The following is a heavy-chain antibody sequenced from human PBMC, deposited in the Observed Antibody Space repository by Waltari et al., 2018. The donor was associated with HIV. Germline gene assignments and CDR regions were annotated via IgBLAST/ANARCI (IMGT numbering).Heavy chain of an antibody. V-gene: IGHV3-7*01. Sequence: EVPLVEAGGGLVHPVGSLRLSCAASGLPFRGPWVRWVRQAPGKGLEWVANIKQDESEKYYVDSVKGRFPISRDNAKNSLYLQMNSLRAEDTAVYYCVRDSRVTPYWGQGTLVTVSS. J-gene: IGHJ4*02. D-gene: IGHD2-21*02. CDR3: VRDSRVTPY. CDR1: GLPFRGPW. CDR2: IKQDESEK.